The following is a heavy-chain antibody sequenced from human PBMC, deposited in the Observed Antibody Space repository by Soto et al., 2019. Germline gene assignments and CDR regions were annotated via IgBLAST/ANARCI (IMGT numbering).Heavy chain of an antibody. D-gene: IGHD3-22*01. V-gene: IGHV4-31*03. CDR3: ARGVMIAAITSFDP. J-gene: IGHJ5*02. CDR2: IYYSGST. Sequence: QVQLQESGPGLVKPSQTLSLTCTVSGGSISSGGYYWSWIRQHPGKGLEWIGYIYYSGSTYYNPSLKSRVTISVDTSKNQFPLKLSSVTAADTAVYYCARGVMIAAITSFDPWGQGTLVTVSS. CDR1: GGSISSGGYY.